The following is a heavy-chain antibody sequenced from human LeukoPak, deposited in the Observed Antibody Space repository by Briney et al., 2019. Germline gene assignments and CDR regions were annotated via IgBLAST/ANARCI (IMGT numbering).Heavy chain of an antibody. J-gene: IGHJ6*02. CDR1: GFTFSSYA. D-gene: IGHD2-8*01. V-gene: IGHV3-23*01. Sequence: GGSLRLSCAASGFTFSSYAMSWVRQAPGKGLEWVSAISGSGGSTYYADSVKGRFTISRDNSKNTLYPQMNSLRAEDTAVYYCAKAVMTGPEPYYYYYGMDVWGQGTTVTVSS. CDR2: ISGSGGST. CDR3: AKAVMTGPEPYYYYYGMDV.